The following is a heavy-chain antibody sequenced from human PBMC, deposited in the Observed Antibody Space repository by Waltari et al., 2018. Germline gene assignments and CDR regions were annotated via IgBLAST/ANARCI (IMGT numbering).Heavy chain of an antibody. D-gene: IGHD2-8*02. Sequence: QVQLQESGPGLVIPSGTLSVSCTVSGDSISAYYWTWIRQTAGKGLEWIGRINTSGATTYNPSLRRRVAMSIDTSKRQFSLRLSFVTAADTAVYFCARAGGPLAYFDQWGRGTLVTVSS. CDR3: ARAGGPLAYFDQ. CDR1: GDSISAYY. V-gene: IGHV4-4*07. CDR2: INTSGAT. J-gene: IGHJ4*02.